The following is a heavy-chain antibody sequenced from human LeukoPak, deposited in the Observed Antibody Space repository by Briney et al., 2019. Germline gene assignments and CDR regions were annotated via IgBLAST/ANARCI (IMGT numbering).Heavy chain of an antibody. CDR1: GGSPSSSSYY. J-gene: IGHJ4*02. CDR2: IYYSGST. Sequence: SETLSLTCTVSGGSPSSSSYYWGWIRQPPGKGLEWIGSIYYSGSTYYNPSLKSRVTISVDTSKNQFSLKLSAVTAADTAMYYCARHGYSSGWYIDCWGQGTLVTVSS. V-gene: IGHV4-39*01. CDR3: ARHGYSSGWYIDC. D-gene: IGHD6-19*01.